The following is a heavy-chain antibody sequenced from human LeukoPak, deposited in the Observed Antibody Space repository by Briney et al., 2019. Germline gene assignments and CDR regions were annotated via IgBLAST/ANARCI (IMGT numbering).Heavy chain of an antibody. J-gene: IGHJ4*01. V-gene: IGHV1-2*06. D-gene: IGHD4-11*01. Sequence: ASVKVSCKASGYTFTGYYMHWVRQAPGQGLEWMGRINPNSGGTNYAQKFQGRVTMTRDTSISTAYMELSRTRSSDTAVYYCARPTKHDYSKPLDYWGQGTLVTVSS. CDR1: GYTFTGYY. CDR2: INPNSGGT. CDR3: ARPTKHDYSKPLDY.